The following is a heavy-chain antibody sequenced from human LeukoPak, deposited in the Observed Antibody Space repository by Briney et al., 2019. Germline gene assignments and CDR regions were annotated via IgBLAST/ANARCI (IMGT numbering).Heavy chain of an antibody. Sequence: GASVKVSCKASGYTFTGYYMHWVRQAPGQGLEWMGWINPNSGGTNYAQKFQGRGNMTSDTSISTAYMELSRLRSDDTAVYYWARDSSGSVYFDYWGQGTLVTVSS. D-gene: IGHD6-19*01. J-gene: IGHJ4*02. CDR2: INPNSGGT. V-gene: IGHV1-2*02. CDR1: GYTFTGYY. CDR3: ARDSSGSVYFDY.